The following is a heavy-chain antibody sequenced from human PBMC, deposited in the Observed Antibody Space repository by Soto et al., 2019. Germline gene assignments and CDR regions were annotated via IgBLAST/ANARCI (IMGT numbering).Heavy chain of an antibody. J-gene: IGHJ4*02. CDR1: GYTFSSYA. CDR2: INGGNGNT. Sequence: ASVKVSCKASGYTFSSYAMHWVRQAPGQRLEWMGWINGGNGNTRSSQKFQDRVTITRDTSTSTAYMELSSLTYEDTAVYYCAREGYGYGYYYFDYWGQGTLVTVSS. V-gene: IGHV1-3*01. D-gene: IGHD5-18*01. CDR3: AREGYGYGYYYFDY.